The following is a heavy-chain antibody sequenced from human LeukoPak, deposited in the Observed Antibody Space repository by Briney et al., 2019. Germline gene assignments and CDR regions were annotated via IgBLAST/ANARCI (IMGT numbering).Heavy chain of an antibody. D-gene: IGHD2-2*01. Sequence: KTGGSLRLSWAASGFTFDDYAMHCVRQAPGEGLEWVSLISWDGGSIYYADSVRGRFTLSRDNSKNSLYLQMISLRAEDTALYYCAKDIRGSTSWDGLDYWGQGTLVTVSS. CDR3: AKDIRGSTSWDGLDY. CDR2: ISWDGGSI. J-gene: IGHJ4*02. V-gene: IGHV3-43D*03. CDR1: GFTFDDYA.